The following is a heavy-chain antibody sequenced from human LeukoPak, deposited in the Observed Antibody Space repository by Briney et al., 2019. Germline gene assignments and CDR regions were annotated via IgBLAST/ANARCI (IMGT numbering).Heavy chain of an antibody. D-gene: IGHD6-6*01. CDR2: ISGSGGST. Sequence: PGGSLRLSCAASGFTFSNYAMSWVRQAPGKGLEWVSGISGSGGSTYYADSVKGRFTISRDNPKSTLSLQMNSLRAEDTAVYYCAKDLRYSSSSGCLDYWGQGTLVTVSS. J-gene: IGHJ4*02. V-gene: IGHV3-23*01. CDR3: AKDLRYSSSSGCLDY. CDR1: GFTFSNYA.